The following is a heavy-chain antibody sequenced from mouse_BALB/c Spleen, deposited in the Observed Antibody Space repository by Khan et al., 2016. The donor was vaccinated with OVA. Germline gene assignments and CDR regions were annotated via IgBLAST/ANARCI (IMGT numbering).Heavy chain of an antibody. CDR3: TRREKYGYDPSWFAY. J-gene: IGHJ3*01. CDR1: GYTFTSYW. CDR2: INPSDSET. Sequence: VKLQESGAELVRPGASVKLSCKASGYTFTSYWMNWVRQRPGQGLDWIGKINPSDSETHYNQMFKDKATLTVDKSSGTAYMQLSSLTSEDSAIYYWTRREKYGYDPSWFAYWGQGTLVTVSA. V-gene: IGHV1-61*01. D-gene: IGHD2-2*01.